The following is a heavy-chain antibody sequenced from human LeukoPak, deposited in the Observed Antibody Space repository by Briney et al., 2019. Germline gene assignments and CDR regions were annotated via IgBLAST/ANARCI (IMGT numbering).Heavy chain of an antibody. CDR2: IIPIFGTA. Sequence: ASVKVSCKASDYTFTSYGISWVRQAPGQGLEWMGGIIPIFGTANYAQKFQGRVTITTDESTSTAYMELSSLRSEDTAVYYCARTGASDAFDIWGQGTMVTVSS. CDR1: DYTFTSYG. V-gene: IGHV1-69*05. CDR3: ARTGASDAFDI. D-gene: IGHD1-26*01. J-gene: IGHJ3*02.